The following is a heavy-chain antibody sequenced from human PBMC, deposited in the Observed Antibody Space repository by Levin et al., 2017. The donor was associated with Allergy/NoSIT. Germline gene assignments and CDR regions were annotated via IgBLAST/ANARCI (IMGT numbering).Heavy chain of an antibody. D-gene: IGHD1-26*01. CDR2: ISYDGSNK. J-gene: IGHJ4*02. V-gene: IGHV3-30-3*01. CDR1: GFTFSSYA. CDR3: ARDGRRWELLDGHFDY. Sequence: GGSLRLSCAASGFTFSSYAMHWVRQAPGKGLEWVAVISYDGSNKYYADSVKGRFTISRDNSKNTLYLQMNSLRAEDTAVYYCARDGRRWELLDGHFDYWGQGTLVTVSS.